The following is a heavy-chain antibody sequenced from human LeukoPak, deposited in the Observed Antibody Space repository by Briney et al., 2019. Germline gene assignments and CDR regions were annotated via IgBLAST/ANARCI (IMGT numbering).Heavy chain of an antibody. Sequence: GASVKVSCKASGYTFTSYYMHWVRQAPGQGLEWMGIINPSGGSTSYAQKFQGRVTMTRDTSTSTVYMEVSRLESDDTAVYYCARGTSMIRGPSPPFDIWGQGTMVTVSS. CDR1: GYTFTSYY. CDR2: INPSGGST. CDR3: ARGTSMIRGPSPPFDI. V-gene: IGHV1-46*01. J-gene: IGHJ3*02. D-gene: IGHD3-10*01.